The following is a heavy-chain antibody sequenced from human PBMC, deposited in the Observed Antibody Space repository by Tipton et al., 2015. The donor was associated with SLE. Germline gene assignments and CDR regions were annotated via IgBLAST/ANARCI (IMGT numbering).Heavy chain of an antibody. CDR1: GFSFSNFC. J-gene: IGHJ3*01. CDR3: ARDHDSGSYPPAAFDF. D-gene: IGHD3-10*01. V-gene: IGHV3-11*04. Sequence: GSLRLSCAASGFSFSNFCMIWVRQAPGKGLEWVAYISSSGYTAYYGDSVKGRFTISRENTQNSLDLQMNSLRAEDTAVYYCARDHDSGSYPPAAFDFWGQGTTLIVSS. CDR2: ISSSGYTA.